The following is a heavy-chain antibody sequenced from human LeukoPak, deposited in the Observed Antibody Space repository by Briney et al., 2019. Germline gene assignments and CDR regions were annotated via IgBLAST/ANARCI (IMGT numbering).Heavy chain of an antibody. CDR3: ARDRVVPAAFDD. V-gene: IGHV4-4*07. J-gene: IGHJ4*02. D-gene: IGHD2-2*01. CDR2: IYATGSP. Sequence: SETLSLTRTVSGASISSYYWSWIRQPADRGLEWIGRIYATGSPNYNPSLKSRVTMSVDTSKNQFSLKLTSVTAADTAVYYCARDRVVPAAFDDWGQGTLVTVSS. CDR1: GASISSYY.